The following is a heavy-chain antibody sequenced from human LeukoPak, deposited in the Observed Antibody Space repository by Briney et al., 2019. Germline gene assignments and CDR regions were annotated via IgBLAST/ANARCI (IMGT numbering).Heavy chain of an antibody. CDR3: ARAVRDRGVILPWFDP. D-gene: IGHD3-10*01. CDR1: GYSISSGYY. V-gene: IGHV4-38-2*02. J-gene: IGHJ5*02. Sequence: PSETLSLTCTVSGYSISSGYYWGWIRQPPGKGLEWIGSIYHSGSTYYNPSLTSRVTISVNTSKNQFSLKLSSVIAADTAVYYCARAVRDRGVILPWFDPWGQGTLVTVSS. CDR2: IYHSGST.